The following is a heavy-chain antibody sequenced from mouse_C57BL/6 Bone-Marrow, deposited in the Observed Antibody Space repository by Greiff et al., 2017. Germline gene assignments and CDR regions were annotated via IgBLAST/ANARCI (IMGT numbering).Heavy chain of an antibody. D-gene: IGHD2-4*01. CDR1: GYTFTSYW. CDR3: AREEDDYPFAY. V-gene: IGHV1-50*01. Sequence: QVQLQQPGAELVKPGASVKLSCKASGYTFTSYWMQWVKQRPGQGLEWIGEIDPSDSYTNSNQKFKGKATLTVDTSSSTAYMQLSSLTSEDSAVYYCAREEDDYPFAYWGQGTLVTVSA. J-gene: IGHJ3*01. CDR2: IDPSDSYT.